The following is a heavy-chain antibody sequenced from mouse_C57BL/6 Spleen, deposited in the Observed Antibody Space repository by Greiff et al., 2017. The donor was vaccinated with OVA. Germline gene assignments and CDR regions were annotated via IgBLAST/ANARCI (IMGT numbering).Heavy chain of an antibody. J-gene: IGHJ4*01. CDR2: IYPGDGDT. CDR3: ARRPVTTVVGAMDY. D-gene: IGHD1-1*01. CDR1: GYAFSSYW. V-gene: IGHV1-80*01. Sequence: QVQLQQSGAELVKPGASVKISCKASGYAFSSYWMNWVKQRPGKGLEWIGQIYPGDGDTNYNGKFKGKATLTADKSSSTAYMQLSSLTSEDSAVYFCARRPVTTVVGAMDYWGQGTSVTVSS.